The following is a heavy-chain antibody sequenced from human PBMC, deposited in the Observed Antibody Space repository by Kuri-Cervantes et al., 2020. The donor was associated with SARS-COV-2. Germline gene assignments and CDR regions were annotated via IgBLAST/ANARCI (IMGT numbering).Heavy chain of an antibody. Sequence: GGSLRPSCAASGFTFSSYDMHWVRQATGKGLEWVSAIGTAGDTYYPGSVKGRFTISRENAKNSLCLQMNSLRAGDTAVYYCARVRVGATFYFDYWGQGTLVTVSS. V-gene: IGHV3-13*01. CDR3: ARVRVGATFYFDY. D-gene: IGHD1-26*01. CDR2: IGTAGDT. CDR1: GFTFSSYD. J-gene: IGHJ4*02.